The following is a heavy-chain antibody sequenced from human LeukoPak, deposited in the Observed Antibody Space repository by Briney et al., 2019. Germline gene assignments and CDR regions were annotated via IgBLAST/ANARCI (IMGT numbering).Heavy chain of an antibody. D-gene: IGHD5-12*01. J-gene: IGHJ4*02. CDR1: GFTFSSYG. Sequence: GGSLRLSCAASGFTFSSYGMHWVRQAPGKGLEWVAVISYDGSNKYYADSVKGRFTISRDNSKNTLYLQMNSLRAEDTAVYYCAKERSGYDTYYFDYWGQGTLVTVSS. CDR3: AKERSGYDTYYFDY. CDR2: ISYDGSNK. V-gene: IGHV3-30*18.